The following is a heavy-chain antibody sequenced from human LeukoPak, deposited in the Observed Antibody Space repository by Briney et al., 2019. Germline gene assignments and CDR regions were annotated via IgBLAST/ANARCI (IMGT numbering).Heavy chain of an antibody. Sequence: SETLSLTCTVSGYSISTGYYWDWIRQPPGKGLEWIGTFYHGGSTYYNPSLTSRVTISVDTSKNQFSLKLSSVTAADTAVYYCARHKDYYYSYMDVWGKGTTVTISS. CDR2: FYHGGST. V-gene: IGHV4-38-2*02. CDR1: GYSISTGYY. CDR3: ARHKDYYYSYMDV. J-gene: IGHJ6*03.